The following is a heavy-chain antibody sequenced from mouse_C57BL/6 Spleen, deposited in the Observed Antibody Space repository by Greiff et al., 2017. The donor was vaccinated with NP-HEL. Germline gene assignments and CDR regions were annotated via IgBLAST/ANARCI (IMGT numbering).Heavy chain of an antibody. CDR3: SRREYYGSYAMDY. CDR1: GYTFTTYP. J-gene: IGHJ4*01. D-gene: IGHD1-1*01. CDR2: FHPYNDDT. V-gene: IGHV1-47*01. Sequence: VQLQQSGAELVKPGASVKMSCKASGYTFTTYPIEWMKQNHGKSLEWIGNFHPYNDDTKYNEKFKGKATLTVDKSSSTVYLELSRLTSDDSAVYYCSRREYYGSYAMDYWGQGTSVTVSS.